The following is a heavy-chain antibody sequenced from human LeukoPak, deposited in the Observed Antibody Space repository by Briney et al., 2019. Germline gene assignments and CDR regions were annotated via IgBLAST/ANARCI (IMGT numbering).Heavy chain of an antibody. D-gene: IGHD6-19*01. J-gene: IGHJ4*02. CDR2: IWYDGSNK. V-gene: IGHV3-33*08. CDR1: GFTFSSYA. Sequence: GRSLRLSCAASGFTFSSYAMHWVRQAPGKGLEWVAVIWYDGSNKYYADSVKGRFTISRDNSKNTLYLQMNSLRAEDTAVYYCARSSGWYHFDYWGQGTLVTVSS. CDR3: ARSSGWYHFDY.